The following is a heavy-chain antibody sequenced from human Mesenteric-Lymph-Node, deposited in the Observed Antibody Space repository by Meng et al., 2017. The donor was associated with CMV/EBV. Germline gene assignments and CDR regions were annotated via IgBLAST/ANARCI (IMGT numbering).Heavy chain of an antibody. V-gene: IGHV4-39*01. D-gene: IGHD5-18*01. CDR2: IYYSGSTY. CDR3: ARHSALLVTNFDY. CDR1: GGSISSSSYY. Sequence: QLKLQESAPGWVKPSGTLSLTCTVSGGSISSSSYYWGWIRQPPGKGLEWIGYIYYSGSTYYYNPSLKTRVTISVDTSKNQFSLKLSSVTAEATAVYYCARHSALLVTNFDYWGQGTLVTVSS. J-gene: IGHJ4*02.